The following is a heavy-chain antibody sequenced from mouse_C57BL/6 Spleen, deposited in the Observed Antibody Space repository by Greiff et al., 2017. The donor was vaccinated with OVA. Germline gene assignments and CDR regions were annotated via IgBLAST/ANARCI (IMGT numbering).Heavy chain of an antibody. V-gene: IGHV1-7*01. J-gene: IGHJ2*01. CDR3: AITTVVAPFDY. Sequence: QVHVKQSGAELAKPGASVKLSCKASGYTFTSYWMHWVKQRPGQGLEWIGYINPSSGYTKYNQKFKDKATLTADKSSSTAYMQLSSLTYEDSAVYYCAITTVVAPFDYWGQGTTLTVSS. CDR1: GYTFTSYW. CDR2: INPSSGYT. D-gene: IGHD1-1*01.